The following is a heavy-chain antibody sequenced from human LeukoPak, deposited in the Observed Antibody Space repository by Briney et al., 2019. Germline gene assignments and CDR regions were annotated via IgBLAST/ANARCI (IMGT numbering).Heavy chain of an antibody. D-gene: IGHD1-26*01. CDR1: GFTLSSYW. J-gene: IGHJ4*02. CDR3: AREGSQSASGTYPGND. Sequence: PGGSLRLSCAASGFTLSSYWMSWVRQAPGKGLEWVANIKQDGSEKYYVDSVKGRFTISRDNAKNSLYLQMNRLRVEDTAVYYCAREGSQSASGTYPGNDWGQGTLVTVSS. V-gene: IGHV3-7*01. CDR2: IKQDGSEK.